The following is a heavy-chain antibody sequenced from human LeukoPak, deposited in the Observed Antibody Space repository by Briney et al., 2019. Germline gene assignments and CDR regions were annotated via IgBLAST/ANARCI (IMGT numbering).Heavy chain of an antibody. D-gene: IGHD6-19*01. J-gene: IGHJ4*02. V-gene: IGHV5-51*01. CDR1: GYTFNTYW. CDR2: IYPGDSDI. CDR3: ARRDVSAWYYFDY. Sequence: GESLKISCKGSGYTFNTYWVGWVRQMPGKGLEGIGIIYPGDSDIRYSPSFRGQVTISAAKSSSTAYLRWSSLKASDTAMYYCARRDVSAWYYFDYWGQGTLVTVSS.